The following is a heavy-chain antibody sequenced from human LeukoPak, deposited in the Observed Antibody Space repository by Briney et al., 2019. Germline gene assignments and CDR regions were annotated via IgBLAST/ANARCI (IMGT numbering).Heavy chain of an antibody. D-gene: IGHD3-22*01. CDR3: ARSMYYYDSSGYYDAFDI. V-gene: IGHV1-2*06. CDR1: GYTFTGYY. Sequence: ASVKVSCKASGYTFTGYYMHWVRQAPGQGLEWMGRINPNSGGTDYAQIFQGRVSMTRDTSISTAYMELSSVTAADTAVYYCARSMYYYDSSGYYDAFDIWGQGTMVTVSS. J-gene: IGHJ3*02. CDR2: INPNSGGT.